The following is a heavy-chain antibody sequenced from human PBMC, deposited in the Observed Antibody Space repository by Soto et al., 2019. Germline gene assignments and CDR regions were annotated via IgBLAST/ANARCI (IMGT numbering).Heavy chain of an antibody. CDR1: GTSMSGHF. V-gene: IGHV4-59*11. J-gene: IGHJ6*03. D-gene: IGHD2-2*01. CDR3: ARIGKIVVVPAAIANYYYYMDV. CDR2: GYYSGST. Sequence: SETLSLTCTVSGTSMSGHFWSWMRQPPGKGLEWIGYGYYSGSTNYNPSLKSRVTISVDTSKNQFSLKLSSVTAADTAVYYCARIGKIVVVPAAIANYYYYMDVWGKGTTVTVSS.